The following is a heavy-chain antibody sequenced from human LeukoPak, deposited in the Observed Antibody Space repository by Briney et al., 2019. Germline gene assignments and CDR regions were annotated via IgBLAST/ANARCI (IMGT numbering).Heavy chain of an antibody. J-gene: IGHJ4*02. D-gene: IGHD5-18*01. CDR2: ISAYNGNT. CDR3: ARDKSSDTAMGQDHDY. Sequence: GASVKVSCKASGYTFTSYGISWVRQAPGQGLEWMGWISAYNGNTNYAQKLQGRVTMTTDTSTSTAYMELRSLRSDDTAVYYCARDKSSDTAMGQDHDYWGQGTLVTVSS. CDR1: GYTFTSYG. V-gene: IGHV1-18*01.